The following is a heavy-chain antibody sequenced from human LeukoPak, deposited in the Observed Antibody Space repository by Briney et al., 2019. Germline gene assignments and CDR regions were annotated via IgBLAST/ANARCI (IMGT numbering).Heavy chain of an antibody. Sequence: GGSLRLSCAASGFTFSDHYLDWVRQAPGKGLEWVAFIRYDGSNKYYADSVKGRFTISRDNSKNTLYLQMNSLRAEDTAVYYCARVAYGDHQYFHHWGQGTLVTVSS. V-gene: IGHV3-30*02. CDR3: ARVAYGDHQYFHH. CDR2: IRYDGSNK. D-gene: IGHD4-17*01. CDR1: GFTFSDHY. J-gene: IGHJ1*01.